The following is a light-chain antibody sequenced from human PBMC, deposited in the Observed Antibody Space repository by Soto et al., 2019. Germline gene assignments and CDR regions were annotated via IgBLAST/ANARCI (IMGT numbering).Light chain of an antibody. J-gene: IGKJ1*01. CDR1: QNIRSNY. CDR2: GAL. CDR3: QQYHSPPLT. Sequence: EIVFTQSPGTLSVSPGQRATLSCRASQNIRSNYVAWFQQTPGQAPRLLIYGALNRASGIPDRFSGSGSGTEFTLTISSLEPEDFVVYYCQQYHSPPLTLGQGTKVDIK. V-gene: IGKV3-20*01.